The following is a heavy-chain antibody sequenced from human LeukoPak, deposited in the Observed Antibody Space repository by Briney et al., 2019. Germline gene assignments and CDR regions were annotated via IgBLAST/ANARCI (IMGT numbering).Heavy chain of an antibody. CDR1: GGSISSGDSY. D-gene: IGHD3-10*01. V-gene: IGHV4-30-4*01. CDR2: VYYSGST. Sequence: SQTLSLTCTVSGGSISSGDSYWNWIRQPPGKGLEWIGYVYYSGSTYYNPSLKSRVFISVDTSKNQFSLKLCSVTAADTAVYYCAREMVRGVHYAFDIWGQGTMVTVSS. CDR3: AREMVRGVHYAFDI. J-gene: IGHJ3*02.